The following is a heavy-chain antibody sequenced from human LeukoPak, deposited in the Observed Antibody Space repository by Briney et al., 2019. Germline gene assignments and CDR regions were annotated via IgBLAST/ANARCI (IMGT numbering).Heavy chain of an antibody. D-gene: IGHD2-2*01. J-gene: IGHJ4*02. CDR3: ARDIVVVPAAMDY. CDR1: GFTFSSYW. Sequence: GGSLRLSCAASGFTFSSYWMHWVRQAPGKGLVWVSRINSDGSSTSYADSVKGRFTISRDNAKNTPYLQMNSLRAEDTAVYYCARDIVVVPAAMDYWGQGTLVTVSS. CDR2: INSDGSST. V-gene: IGHV3-74*01.